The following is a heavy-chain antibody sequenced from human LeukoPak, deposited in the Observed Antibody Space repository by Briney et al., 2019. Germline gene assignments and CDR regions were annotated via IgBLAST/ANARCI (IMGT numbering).Heavy chain of an antibody. J-gene: IGHJ4*02. CDR3: ARAWMH. CDR1: GLTFSNYW. Sequence: GGSLRLSCAASGLTFSNYWMHWVRQAPGKGLVWVSRINGDGSSTNYADSVKGRFTISRDNANNTLSLQMNSLRVEDTAVYYCARAWMHWGQGTLVTVSS. V-gene: IGHV3-74*01. CDR2: INGDGSST. D-gene: IGHD2-2*03.